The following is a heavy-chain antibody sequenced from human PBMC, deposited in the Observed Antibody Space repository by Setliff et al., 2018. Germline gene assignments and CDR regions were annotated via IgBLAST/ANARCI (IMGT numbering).Heavy chain of an antibody. CDR1: GYDFTYYS. CDR3: ARDRYYNSWSGTSITAPHDAFDI. D-gene: IGHD3-3*01. Sequence: ASVKVSCKASGYDFTYYSLHWVRQAPGERLEWMGWINAANGNTKYSEEFQGRVTMTRDTSTSTVYMEVSSLRSEDTAVYYCARDRYYNSWSGTSITAPHDAFDIWGQGTMVTVSS. CDR2: INAANGNT. V-gene: IGHV1-3*03. J-gene: IGHJ3*02.